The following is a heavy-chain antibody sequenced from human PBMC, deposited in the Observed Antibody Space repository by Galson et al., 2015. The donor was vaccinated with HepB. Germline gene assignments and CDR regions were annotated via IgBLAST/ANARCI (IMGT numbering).Heavy chain of an antibody. CDR1: GFTFSKYN. CDR2: ISSSSSYI. Sequence: SLRLSCAASGFTFSKYNMNWVRQAPGKGLEWVSSISSSSSYIYYADSVKGRFTISRDNAKNSLYLQMNSLRAEDTAVYYCARDPPLGTPFDYWGQGTLVTVSS. V-gene: IGHV3-21*01. J-gene: IGHJ4*02. D-gene: IGHD7-27*01. CDR3: ARDPPLGTPFDY.